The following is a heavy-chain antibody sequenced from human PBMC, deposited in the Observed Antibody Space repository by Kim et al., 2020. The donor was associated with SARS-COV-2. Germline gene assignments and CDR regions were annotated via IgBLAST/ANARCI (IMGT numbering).Heavy chain of an antibody. Sequence: SETLSLTCAVYGGSFSGYHWSWIRQPPGKGLEWIGEVTHSGTVNHNPSLKSRVTISIDTSKNQFSLKLPSVTAADTGFYYCARGRAGVVPAPLLGIGPYYEYFVMDVWGRGTTVTVSS. V-gene: IGHV4-34*01. J-gene: IGHJ6*02. CDR2: VTHSGTV. CDR3: ARGRAGVVPAPLLGIGPYYEYFVMDV. CDR1: GGSFSGYH. D-gene: IGHD3-3*01.